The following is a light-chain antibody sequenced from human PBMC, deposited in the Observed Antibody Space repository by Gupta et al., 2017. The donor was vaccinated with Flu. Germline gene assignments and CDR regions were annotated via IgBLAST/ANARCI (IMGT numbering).Light chain of an antibody. CDR2: KAS. CDR3: QQDNSSSNT. J-gene: IGKJ2*01. Sequence: DIQMTQSPSTLSASVGDRVTITCRASQSISSWLAWYQQKPGKAPKLLIYKASSLESGVPSRFSGSGSGTEFTLTISSLQPDDFATYYCQQDNSSSNTFGQGTKLEIK. CDR1: QSISSW. V-gene: IGKV1-5*03.